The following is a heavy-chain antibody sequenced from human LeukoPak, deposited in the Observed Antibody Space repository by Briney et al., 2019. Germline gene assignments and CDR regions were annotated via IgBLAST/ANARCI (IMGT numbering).Heavy chain of an antibody. CDR1: GFTFDDYA. CDR3: AKVGYSSSPGGAFDI. D-gene: IGHD6-13*01. V-gene: IGHV3-9*01. CDR2: ISWNSGSI. J-gene: IGHJ3*02. Sequence: PGGSLRLSCAASGFTFDDYAMHWVRQAPGKGLEWVSGISWNSGSIGYADSVKGRFTISRDNAKNSLYLQMNSLRAEDTALYYCAKVGYSSSPGGAFDIWAKGQWSPSLQ.